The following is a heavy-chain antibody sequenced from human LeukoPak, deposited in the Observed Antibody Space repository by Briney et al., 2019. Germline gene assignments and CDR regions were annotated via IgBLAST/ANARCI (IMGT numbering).Heavy chain of an antibody. D-gene: IGHD2-2*02. CDR1: GYTFTSYD. CDR2: MNPNSGNT. J-gene: IGHJ6*03. CDR3: ARGREGYCSSTSCYTHYYYYMDV. Sequence: GASVKVSCKASGYTFTSYDINWVRQDTGQGLEWMGWMNPNSGNTGYAQKFQGRVTITRNTSISTAYMELSSLRSEDTAVYYCARGREGYCSSTSCYTHYYYYMDVWGKGTTVTVSS. V-gene: IGHV1-8*03.